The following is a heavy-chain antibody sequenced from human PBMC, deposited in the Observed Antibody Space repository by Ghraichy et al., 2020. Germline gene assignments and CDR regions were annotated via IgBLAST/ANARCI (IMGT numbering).Heavy chain of an antibody. CDR3: ARWIRFVKSFDY. Sequence: SQTLSLTCAVYGGSFSGYYWSWIRQPPGKGLEWIGEINHSGSTNYNPSLKSRVTISVDTSKNQFSLKLSSVTAADTAVYYCARWIRFVKSFDYWGQGTLVTVSS. D-gene: IGHD5-12*01. CDR2: INHSGST. J-gene: IGHJ4*02. CDR1: GGSFSGYY. V-gene: IGHV4-34*01.